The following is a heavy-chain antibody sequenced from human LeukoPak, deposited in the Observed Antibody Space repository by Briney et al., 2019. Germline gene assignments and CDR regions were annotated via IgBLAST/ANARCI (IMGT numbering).Heavy chain of an antibody. J-gene: IGHJ4*02. CDR3: ARESGYYDSSGYLDY. Sequence: SVKVSCKASGGTFSSYAISWVRQAPGQGLEWMGRIIPIFGTANYAQKFQGRATITTDESTSTAYMELSSLRSEDTAVYYCARESGYYDSSGYLDYWGQGTLVTVSS. V-gene: IGHV1-69*05. CDR2: IIPIFGTA. CDR1: GGTFSSYA. D-gene: IGHD3-22*01.